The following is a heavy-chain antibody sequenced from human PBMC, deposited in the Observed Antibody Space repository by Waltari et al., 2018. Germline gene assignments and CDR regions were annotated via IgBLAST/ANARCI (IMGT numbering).Heavy chain of an antibody. D-gene: IGHD3-9*01. Sequence: QVQLVQSGAEVKKPGASVKVSCKASGYTFTSYDINWVRQATGQWLEWMGWMNPNSGSTGYAQNFQVIVTITRNTSISTAYMELSSLRSEDTALYYCAIRYFDWFSRSHGAFDIWGQGTMVTVSS. CDR1: GYTFTSYD. J-gene: IGHJ3*02. CDR2: MNPNSGST. CDR3: AIRYFDWFSRSHGAFDI. V-gene: IGHV1-8*03.